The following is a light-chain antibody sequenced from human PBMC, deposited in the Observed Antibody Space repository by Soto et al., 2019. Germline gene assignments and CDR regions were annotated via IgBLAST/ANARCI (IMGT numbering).Light chain of an antibody. CDR3: QQRGKWPLT. CDR2: AAS. J-gene: IGKJ3*01. CDR1: QGIDTY. Sequence: EIVLTQSPDTLSLSPGERATLSCRASQGIDTYLAWYQQKPGQAPRLLIYAASHRATGIPARFSGGGSGRDFTLTISSLEPEDFAVYYCQQRGKWPLTFGPGTKVDIK. V-gene: IGKV3-11*02.